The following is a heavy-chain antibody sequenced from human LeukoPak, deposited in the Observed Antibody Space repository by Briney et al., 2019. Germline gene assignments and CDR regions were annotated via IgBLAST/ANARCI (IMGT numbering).Heavy chain of an antibody. CDR1: GDSISSYY. D-gene: IGHD3-16*01. V-gene: IGHV4-4*07. J-gene: IGHJ2*01. CDR2: IYPSGSA. CDR3: ASLGSGRFFDL. Sequence: PSETLFLTCDVSGDSISSYYWSWIRQPAGKGLEWLGRIYPSGSANYNPSLKSRGTMSVDTSKNQFSLRLSSVTAADTAVYFCASLGSGRFFDLWGRGTLVTVSS.